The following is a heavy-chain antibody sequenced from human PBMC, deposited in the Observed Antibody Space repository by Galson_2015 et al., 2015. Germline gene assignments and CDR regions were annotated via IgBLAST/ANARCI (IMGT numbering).Heavy chain of an antibody. Sequence: PALVKPTQTLTLTCTFSGFSLSTSGVGVGWIRQPPGKALEWLALIYWDDDKRYSPSLKSRLTITKDTSKNQVVLTMTNMDPVDTATYYCAHNKRDSSGYYPCFDYWGQGTLVTVSS. J-gene: IGHJ4*02. D-gene: IGHD3-22*01. CDR1: GFSLSTSGVG. V-gene: IGHV2-5*02. CDR3: AHNKRDSSGYYPCFDY. CDR2: IYWDDDK.